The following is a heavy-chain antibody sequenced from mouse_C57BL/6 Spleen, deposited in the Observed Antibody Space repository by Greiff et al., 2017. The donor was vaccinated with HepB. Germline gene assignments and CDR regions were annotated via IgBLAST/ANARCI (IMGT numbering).Heavy chain of an antibody. CDR3: ARGRYGSSYWYFDV. Sequence: LQESGAELARPGASVKLSCKASGYTFTSYGISWVKQRTGQGLEWIGEIYPRSGNTYYNEKFKGKATLTADKSSSTAYMELRSLTSEDSAVYFCARGRYGSSYWYFDVWGTGTTVTVSS. CDR2: IYPRSGNT. J-gene: IGHJ1*03. V-gene: IGHV1-81*01. CDR1: GYTFTSYG. D-gene: IGHD1-1*01.